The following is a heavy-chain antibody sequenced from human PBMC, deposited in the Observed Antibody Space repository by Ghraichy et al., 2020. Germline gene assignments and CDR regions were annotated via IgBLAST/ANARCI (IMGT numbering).Heavy chain of an antibody. J-gene: IGHJ5*02. V-gene: IGHV4-61*01. CDR2: IYYSGIT. CDR1: GGSFSSGSYY. D-gene: IGHD2-15*01. Sequence: SETLSLTCTVSGGSFSSGSYYWSWIRQPPGKGLGWIGYIYYSGITNYNPSLKSRVTISVYTSKNQFSLKLSSVTAADTTMYYCAREQREGGGTFAPWGQGCPLSVSS. CDR3: AREQREGGGTFAP.